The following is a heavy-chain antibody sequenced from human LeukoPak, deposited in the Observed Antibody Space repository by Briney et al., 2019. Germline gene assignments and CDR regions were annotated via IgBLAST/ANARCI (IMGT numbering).Heavy chain of an antibody. V-gene: IGHV5-51*01. J-gene: IGHJ4*02. CDR2: IYPGDSDT. Sequence: GESLKISCKGSGYSFTSYLIGWVRQMPGKGLEWMGIIYPGDSDTRYSPSFQGQVTISADKSISTAYLQWSSLKASDTAMYYCARAREYNYGYFDYWGQGTLVTVSS. D-gene: IGHD5-18*01. CDR3: ARAREYNYGYFDY. CDR1: GYSFTSYL.